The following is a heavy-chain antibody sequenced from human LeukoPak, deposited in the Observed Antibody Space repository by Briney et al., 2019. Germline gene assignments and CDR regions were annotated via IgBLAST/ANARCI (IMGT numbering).Heavy chain of an antibody. V-gene: IGHV6-1*01. D-gene: IGHD5-12*01. CDR2: TYFNSKWYH. CDR1: GDSVSNGSTG. CDR3: ARGPSGYHNT. J-gene: IGHJ4*02. Sequence: SQTLSLTCVISGDSVSNGSTGWNWIRQSPSRGLEWLGRTYFNSKWYHGYAVSVKSRITINPDTSKNHFSLQLNSMTPEDTAVYYCARGPSGYHNTGGQGTLVTVSS.